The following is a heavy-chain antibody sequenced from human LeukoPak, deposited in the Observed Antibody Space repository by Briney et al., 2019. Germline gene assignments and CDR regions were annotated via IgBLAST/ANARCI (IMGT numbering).Heavy chain of an antibody. V-gene: IGHV3-11*01. J-gene: IGHJ4*02. CDR3: ASGITMVRGVISPHFDY. D-gene: IGHD3-10*01. CDR2: ISSSGSTI. Sequence: GGSLRLSCAASGFTFSDYYMSWIRQAPGKGLEWVSYISSSGSTIYYADSVKGRFTISRDNAKNSLYLQMNSLRAEDTAVYYCASGITMVRGVISPHFDYWGQGTLVTVSS. CDR1: GFTFSDYY.